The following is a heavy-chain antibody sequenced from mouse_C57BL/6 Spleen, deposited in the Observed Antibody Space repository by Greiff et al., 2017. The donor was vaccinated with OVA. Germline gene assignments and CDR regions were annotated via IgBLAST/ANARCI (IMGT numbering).Heavy chain of an antibody. V-gene: IGHV1-69*01. D-gene: IGHD1-1*01. Sequence: QVQLQQPGAELVMPGASVKLSCKASGYTFTSYWMHWVKQRPGQGLEWIGEIDPSDSYTNYNQKFKGKSTLTVDKSSSTAYMQLSSLTSEDSAVYYCARSDYYGSSLDCWGQGTTLTVSS. CDR1: GYTFTSYW. CDR2: IDPSDSYT. CDR3: ARSDYYGSSLDC. J-gene: IGHJ2*01.